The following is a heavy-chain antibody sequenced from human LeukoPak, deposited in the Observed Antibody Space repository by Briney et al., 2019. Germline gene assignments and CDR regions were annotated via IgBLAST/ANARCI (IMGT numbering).Heavy chain of an antibody. CDR3: ARAIVVVPAALDWFDP. Sequence: PSETLSLTCTVSGGSISSSSYYWGWIRQPPGKGLEWSGSIYYSGSTYYNPSLKSRVTISVDTSKDQFSLKLSSVTAADTAVYYCARAIVVVPAALDWFDPWGQGTLVTVSS. V-gene: IGHV4-39*01. CDR1: GGSISSSSYY. D-gene: IGHD2-2*01. J-gene: IGHJ5*02. CDR2: IYYSGST.